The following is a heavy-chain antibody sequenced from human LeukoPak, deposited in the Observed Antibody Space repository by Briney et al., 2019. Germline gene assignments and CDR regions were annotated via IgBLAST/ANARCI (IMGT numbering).Heavy chain of an antibody. D-gene: IGHD6-13*01. CDR2: ISSSSSPI. J-gene: IGHJ6*03. V-gene: IGHV3-48*04. Sequence: GGSLRLSCAASGFTLSSYSMNWVRQAPGKGLEWISYISSSSSPIYNEDSVKGRFTISRDNAKNSVYLQMNSLRAEDTAVYYCARDPRYSSSWSQGDYMDVWGKGTTVTVSS. CDR1: GFTLSSYS. CDR3: ARDPRYSSSWSQGDYMDV.